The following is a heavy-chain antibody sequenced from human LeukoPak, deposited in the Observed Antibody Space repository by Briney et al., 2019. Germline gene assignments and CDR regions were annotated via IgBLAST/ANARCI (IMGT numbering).Heavy chain of an antibody. J-gene: IGHJ6*03. V-gene: IGHV1-18*01. D-gene: IGHD3-10*01. CDR3: ARTYYYGSGSYYNYLLNYYYYYMDV. Sequence: ASVKVSCKASGYTFTSYGISWVRQAPGQGLEWMGWISAYNGNTNYAQKLQGRVTMTTDTSTSTAYMELRSLRSDDTAVYYCARTYYYGSGSYYNYLLNYYYYYMDVWGKGTTVTISS. CDR2: ISAYNGNT. CDR1: GYTFTSYG.